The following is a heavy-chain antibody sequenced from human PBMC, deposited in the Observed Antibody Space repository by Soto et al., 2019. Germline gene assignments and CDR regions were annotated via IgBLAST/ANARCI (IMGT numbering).Heavy chain of an antibody. J-gene: IGHJ6*02. CDR1: GFTFSSYA. D-gene: IGHD6-19*01. CDR3: AREKSSIAVADYYYGMEV. CDR2: ISYDGSNK. Sequence: QVQLVESVGGVVQPGRSLRLSCAASGFTFSSYAMHWVRQAPGKGLEWVAVISYDGSNKYYADSVKGRFTITRDNSKNTLYLQMNILRAEDTAVYYCAREKSSIAVADYYYGMEVWGQGTTVTASS. V-gene: IGHV3-30-3*01.